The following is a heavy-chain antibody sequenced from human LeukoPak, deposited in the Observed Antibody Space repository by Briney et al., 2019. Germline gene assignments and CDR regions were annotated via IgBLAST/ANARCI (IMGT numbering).Heavy chain of an antibody. D-gene: IGHD4-11*01. CDR3: ARADYDAFDI. J-gene: IGHJ3*02. CDR2: ISSSGTTI. CDR1: GFTFSDYY. V-gene: IGHV3-11*01. Sequence: GGSLRLSCAASGFTFSDYYMSCIRQAPGKGLEWVSYISSSGTTIYYADSVKGRFTISRDNAKNSLYLQMNILRAEDTAVYYCARADYDAFDIWGQGTMVTVSS.